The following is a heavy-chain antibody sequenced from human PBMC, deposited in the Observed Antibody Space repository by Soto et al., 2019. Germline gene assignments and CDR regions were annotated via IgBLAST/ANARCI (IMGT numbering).Heavy chain of an antibody. Sequence: PSETLSLTCTVSGGSISSSSYYWGWIRQPPGKGLEWIGYIYHSGSTYYNPSLKSRVTISVDRSKNQFSLKLSSVTAADTAVYYCARTPTPWGQGTLVTSPQ. V-gene: IGHV4-39*07. CDR1: GGSISSSSYY. CDR3: ARTPTP. D-gene: IGHD1-26*01. J-gene: IGHJ5*02. CDR2: IYHSGST.